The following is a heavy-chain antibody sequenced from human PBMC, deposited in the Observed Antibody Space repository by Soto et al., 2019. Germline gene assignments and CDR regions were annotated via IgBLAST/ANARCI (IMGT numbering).Heavy chain of an antibody. D-gene: IGHD6-13*01. J-gene: IGHJ5*02. Sequence: PGGSLRLSCAASGFTFSSYGMHWVRQAPGKGLEWVAVISYDGSNKYYADSVKGRFTISRDNSKNTLYLQMNSLRAEDTAVYYCAKDASKGYSSSWYSPFDPWGQGT. CDR3: AKDASKGYSSSWYSPFDP. V-gene: IGHV3-30*18. CDR1: GFTFSSYG. CDR2: ISYDGSNK.